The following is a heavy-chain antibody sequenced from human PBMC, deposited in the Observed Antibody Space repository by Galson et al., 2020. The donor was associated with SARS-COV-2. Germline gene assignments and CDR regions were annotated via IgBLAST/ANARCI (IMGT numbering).Heavy chain of an antibody. D-gene: IGHD6-19*01. CDR2: IYYSGST. V-gene: IGHV4-39*01. J-gene: IGHJ6*02. CDR1: GGSISSSSYY. CDR3: ASQSYSSGWYGMDV. Sequence: SETLSLTCTVSGGSISSSSYYWGWIRQPPGKGLEWIGSIYYSGSTYYNPSLKSRVTISVDTSKNQFSLKLSSVTAADTAVYYCASQSYSSGWYGMDVWGQGTTVTVSS.